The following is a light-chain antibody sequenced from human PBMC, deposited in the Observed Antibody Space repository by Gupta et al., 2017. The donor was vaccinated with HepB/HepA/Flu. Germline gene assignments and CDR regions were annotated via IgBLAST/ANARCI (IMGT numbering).Light chain of an antibody. CDR1: SGHSRYA. CDR3: QTWDTGIQV. Sequence: QLVLTQSPSASASLVASVKLPCTLSSGHSRYAIAWHQQQPEKGPRYLMKLNNDGSHNKGDGIPDRSSGSSSGAERYLTISSLQAEDEADYYSQTWDTGIQVFGGGTKLTVL. J-gene: IGLJ3*02. V-gene: IGLV4-69*01. CDR2: LNNDGSH.